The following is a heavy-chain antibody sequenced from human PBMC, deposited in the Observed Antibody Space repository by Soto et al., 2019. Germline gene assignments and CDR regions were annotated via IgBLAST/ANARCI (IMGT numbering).Heavy chain of an antibody. Sequence: TGCGCPLSIYFISRVRQMPGKGLEWMGIIYPGDSDTRYSPSFQGQVTISADKSISTAYLQWSSLKASDTAMHSCARIRVRSDAFDIWGQRSMVTVSS. CDR1: GCPLSIYF. CDR3: ARIRVRSDAFDI. CDR2: IYPGDSDT. D-gene: IGHD3-10*01. J-gene: IGHJ3*02. V-gene: IGHV5-51*01.